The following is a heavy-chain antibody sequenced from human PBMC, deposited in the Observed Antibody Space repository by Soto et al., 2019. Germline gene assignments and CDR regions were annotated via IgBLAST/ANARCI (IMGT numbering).Heavy chain of an antibody. V-gene: IGHV4-31*03. D-gene: IGHD3-10*01. CDR2: IYHSGST. CDR3: TSKFGQLLADAFDI. J-gene: IGHJ3*02. Sequence: SETLSLTCTVSGGSISSGGYYWSWIRQHPGKGLEWIGYIYHSGSTYYNPSLKSRVTISVDTSKNQFSLKMSSVTAADTAVYYCTSKFGQLLADAFDIWGQGTMVTVSS. CDR1: GGSISSGGYY.